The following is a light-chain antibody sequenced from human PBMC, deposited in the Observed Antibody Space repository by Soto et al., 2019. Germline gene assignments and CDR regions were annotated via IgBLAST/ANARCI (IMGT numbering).Light chain of an antibody. V-gene: IGLV1-44*01. CDR1: SSNIGSNT. J-gene: IGLJ2*01. Sequence: QSVLTQPPSASGTPGQGVTISCSGSSSNIGSNTVNWYQQLPGTAPKLLIYSNNQRPSGVPDRFSGSKSGTSASLAISGLQSEHEADYYCAAWDDSLNGPVFGGGTKVTVL. CDR3: AAWDDSLNGPV. CDR2: SNN.